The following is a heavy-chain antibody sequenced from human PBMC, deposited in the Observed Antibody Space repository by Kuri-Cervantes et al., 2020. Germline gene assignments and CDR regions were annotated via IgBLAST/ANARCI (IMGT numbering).Heavy chain of an antibody. Sequence: GESLKISCAASGFTFSSYGMHWGRQAPGKGLEWVAVISYDGSNKYYADSVKGRFTISRDNSKNTLYLQMNSLRAEDTAVYYCAKALTAVVVPAASDYWGQGTLVTVSS. D-gene: IGHD2-2*01. V-gene: IGHV3-30*18. CDR1: GFTFSSYG. CDR3: AKALTAVVVPAASDY. J-gene: IGHJ4*02. CDR2: ISYDGSNK.